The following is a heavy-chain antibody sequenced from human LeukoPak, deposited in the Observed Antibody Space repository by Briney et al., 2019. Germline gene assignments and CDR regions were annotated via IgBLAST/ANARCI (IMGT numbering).Heavy chain of an antibody. D-gene: IGHD3-22*01. J-gene: IGHJ4*02. V-gene: IGHV1-18*01. CDR3: ARDRVITRNYYDSSGYPI. CDR2: IIAYNNNT. CDR1: GYTFVSYG. Sequence: ASVNVSCMASGYTFVSYGISCVRPAPGRGLEWMGWIIAYNNNTKYAQKVQDRVTMTTDTSTSTAYMELRSLRSDDTAVYYCARDRVITRNYYDSSGYPIWGQGTLVTVSS.